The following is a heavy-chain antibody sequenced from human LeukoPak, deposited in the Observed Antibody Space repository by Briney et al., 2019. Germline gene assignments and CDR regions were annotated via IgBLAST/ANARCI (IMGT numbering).Heavy chain of an antibody. J-gene: IGHJ3*02. V-gene: IGHV3-23*01. D-gene: IGHD2-2*01. CDR3: AKASRTYCSSTSCYFAFDI. Sequence: PGGSLRLSCAASGFTFSSYAMSWVREAPGKGLEWVSTISGNGGSTYYADSVKGRFTISRDNSTNTLYLQMNSLRAEDTAVYYCAKASRTYCSSTSCYFAFDIWGQGTMVTVSS. CDR1: GFTFSSYA. CDR2: ISGNGGST.